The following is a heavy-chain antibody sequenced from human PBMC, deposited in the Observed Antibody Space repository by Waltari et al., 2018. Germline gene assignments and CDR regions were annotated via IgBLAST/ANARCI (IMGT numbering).Heavy chain of an antibody. CDR3: ARGGEGIAVAGWRYYYYYMDV. CDR1: GGSFSGYS. V-gene: IGHV4-34*01. D-gene: IGHD6-19*01. Sequence: QVQLQHGGAGLLKPSETLSLTCAAYGGSFSGYSCSWFRHPQGKGLEWIGEINHSGSTNYNPSLKSRVTISVDTSKNQFSLKLSSVTAADTAVYYCARGGEGIAVAGWRYYYYYMDVWGKGTTVTVSS. CDR2: INHSGST. J-gene: IGHJ6*03.